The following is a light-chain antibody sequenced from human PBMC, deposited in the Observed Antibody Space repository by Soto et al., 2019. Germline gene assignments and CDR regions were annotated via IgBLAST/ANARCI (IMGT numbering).Light chain of an antibody. J-gene: IGLJ2*01. CDR1: STDVGSYNY. CDR2: EVS. CDR3: TSYTTSNTLNVL. Sequence: QSVLTQPASVSGSPGQSITISCTGTSTDVGSYNYVSWYQHHPGKAPKLMIYEVSNRPSGVSNRFSGSKSGNTASLTISGLQAEDEADYYCTSYTTSNTLNVLFGGGTQLTVL. V-gene: IGLV2-14*01.